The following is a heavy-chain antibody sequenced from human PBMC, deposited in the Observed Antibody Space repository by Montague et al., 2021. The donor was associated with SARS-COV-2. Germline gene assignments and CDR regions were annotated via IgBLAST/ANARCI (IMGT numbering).Heavy chain of an antibody. CDR3: AREIIAPDAFDI. CDR1: GFTFSSYA. J-gene: IGHJ3*02. CDR2: ISYDGSNK. D-gene: IGHD2-15*01. Sequence: SLRLPCAASGFTFSSYAMHWVRQAPGKGLEWVAVISYDGSNKYYXDSVKGRFTISRDNSKNTLYLQMNSLRAEDTAVYYCAREIIAPDAFDIWGQGTMVTVSS. V-gene: IGHV3-30-3*01.